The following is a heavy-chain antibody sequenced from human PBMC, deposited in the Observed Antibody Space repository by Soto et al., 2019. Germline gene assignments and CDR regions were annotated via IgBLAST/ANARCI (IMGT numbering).Heavy chain of an antibody. CDR3: AKDSGRGYNYGQHWFGP. V-gene: IGHV3-30*18. D-gene: IGHD5-18*01. J-gene: IGHJ5*02. Sequence: QVQLMESGGGVVQPGRSLRLSCAASGFTFSSYGMHWVRQAPGKGLEWVALISYDGSNKYYVDSVKGRFTISRDNSKNTRYLQMNSLRADDTAVYYCAKDSGRGYNYGQHWFGPWGQGTLVTVSP. CDR2: ISYDGSNK. CDR1: GFTFSSYG.